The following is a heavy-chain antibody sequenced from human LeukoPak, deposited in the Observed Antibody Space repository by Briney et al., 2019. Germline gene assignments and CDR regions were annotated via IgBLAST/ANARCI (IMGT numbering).Heavy chain of an antibody. CDR1: GGTFSSNA. Sequence: ASVKVSCKASGGTFSSNAISWVRQAPGQGLEWMARIIPILAITNYAQKFLGRVTITADKSTNTAYLELSSLRYEDTAVYYCARSGPDYSSSRKDAFDIWGQGTMVTVSS. D-gene: IGHD6-13*01. CDR2: IIPILAIT. J-gene: IGHJ3*02. CDR3: ARSGPDYSSSRKDAFDI. V-gene: IGHV1-69*04.